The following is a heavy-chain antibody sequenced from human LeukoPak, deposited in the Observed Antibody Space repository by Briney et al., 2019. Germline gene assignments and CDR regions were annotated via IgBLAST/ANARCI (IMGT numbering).Heavy chain of an antibody. J-gene: IGHJ3*02. V-gene: IGHV3-15*07. CDR1: GFTFSNAW. D-gene: IGHD3-22*01. CDR3: TTEYPYYDSSGYYDAFDI. CDR2: IKSKTGGGTT. Sequence: GGSLRLSCAASGFTFSNAWMNWVRQAPGKGLEWVGRIKSKTGGGTTDYAAPVKGRFTISRDDSKNTLYLQMNSLKTEDTAVYYCTTEYPYYDSSGYYDAFDIWGQGTMVTVSS.